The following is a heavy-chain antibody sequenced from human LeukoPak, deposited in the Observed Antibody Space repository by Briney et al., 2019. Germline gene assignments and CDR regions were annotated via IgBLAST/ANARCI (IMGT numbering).Heavy chain of an antibody. CDR2: INHSGST. J-gene: IGHJ4*02. CDR1: GGSFSGYY. Sequence: PSETLSLTCAVYGGSFSGYYWSWIRQPPGKGLEWIGEINHSGSTNYNPSLKSRVTISVDTSKNQFSLKLGSVTAADTAVYYCARIRNWNLDYWGQGTLVTVSS. D-gene: IGHD1-1*01. V-gene: IGHV4-34*01. CDR3: ARIRNWNLDY.